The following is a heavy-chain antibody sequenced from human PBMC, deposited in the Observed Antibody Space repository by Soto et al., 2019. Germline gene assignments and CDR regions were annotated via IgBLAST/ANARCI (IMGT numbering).Heavy chain of an antibody. Sequence: GGSLRLSCAASGFTFSSYGMHWVRQAPGKGLEWVAVISYDGSNKYYAESVKGRFTISRDNSKNTLYLKMNSLRAEDKAVNNYAKELHDYTIETYFDYWGQGTLVTVSS. CDR2: ISYDGSNK. D-gene: IGHD4-4*01. CDR1: GFTFSSYG. J-gene: IGHJ4*02. CDR3: AKELHDYTIETYFDY. V-gene: IGHV3-30*18.